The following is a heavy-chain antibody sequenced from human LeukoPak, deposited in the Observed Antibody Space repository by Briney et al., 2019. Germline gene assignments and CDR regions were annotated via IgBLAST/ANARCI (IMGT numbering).Heavy chain of an antibody. CDR2: INHSGST. J-gene: IGHJ4*02. CDR1: GGSFSGYY. D-gene: IGHD1-1*01. Sequence: SETLSLTCAVYGGSFSGYYWSWIRQPPGKGLEWIGEINHSGSTNYNPSLKSRVTISVDRSKNQFSLKLSSVTAADTAVYYCARNPGGLPLYYFDYWGQGTLVTVSS. V-gene: IGHV4-34*01. CDR3: ARNPGGLPLYYFDY.